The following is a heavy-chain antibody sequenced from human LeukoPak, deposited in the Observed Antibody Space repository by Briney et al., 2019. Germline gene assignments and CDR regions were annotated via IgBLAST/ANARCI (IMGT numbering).Heavy chain of an antibody. CDR1: GFTFSSYA. Sequence: GGSLRLSCAASGFTFSSYAMSWVRQAPGKGLEGVSYISSSGSTIYYADSVKGRFTISRDNSKNTLYLQMNSLRAEDTAVYYCARVLSSRGAFDIWGQGTMVTVSS. V-gene: IGHV3-48*01. J-gene: IGHJ3*02. CDR3: ARVLSSRGAFDI. CDR2: ISSSGSTI. D-gene: IGHD2-15*01.